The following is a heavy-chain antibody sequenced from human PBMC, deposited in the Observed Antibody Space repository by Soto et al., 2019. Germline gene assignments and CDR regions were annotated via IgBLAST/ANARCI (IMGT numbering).Heavy chain of an antibody. J-gene: IGHJ5*02. CDR3: AKARVATILRPNWFDP. CDR1: GFTFDDYA. D-gene: IGHD5-12*01. CDR2: ISWNSGSI. Sequence: EVPLVESGGGLVQPGRSLRLSCAASGFTFDDYAMHWVRQAPGKGLEWVSGISWNSGSIGYADSVKGRFTISRDNAKNSLYLQMNSLRAEDTALYYCAKARVATILRPNWFDPWGQGTLVTVSS. V-gene: IGHV3-9*01.